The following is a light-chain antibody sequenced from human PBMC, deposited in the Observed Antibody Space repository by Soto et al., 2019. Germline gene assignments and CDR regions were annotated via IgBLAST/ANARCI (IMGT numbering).Light chain of an antibody. CDR3: QQRSNWPPIT. J-gene: IGKJ5*01. Sequence: VVLTQSPATLSLSPGERATLSCRTSLSVSVYLDWYQQKPVQAPRLLIYDASNRATGIPARFSGSGSGTDFTLTISSLEPEDFAVYYCQQRSNWPPITFGQGTRLEIK. CDR2: DAS. CDR1: LSVSVY. V-gene: IGKV3-11*01.